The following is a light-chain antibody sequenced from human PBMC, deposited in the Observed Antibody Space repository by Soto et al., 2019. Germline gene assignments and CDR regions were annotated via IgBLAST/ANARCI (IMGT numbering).Light chain of an antibody. Sequence: QSALTQPASVSGSPGQSVTISCSGSDIGNYNLVSWYQHLPGRAPKLLIFEVTMRPSGISDRFSGSKSASTASLTISRLQAEDEGDYYCASYAGSRTYVFGSGTKVTVL. J-gene: IGLJ1*01. CDR3: ASYAGSRTYV. CDR2: EVT. V-gene: IGLV2-23*02. CDR1: SDIGNYNL.